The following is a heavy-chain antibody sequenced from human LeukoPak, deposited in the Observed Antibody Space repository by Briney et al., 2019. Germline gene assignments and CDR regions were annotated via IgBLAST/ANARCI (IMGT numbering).Heavy chain of an antibody. D-gene: IGHD2-2*01. V-gene: IGHV3-20*04. CDR2: INWSGGST. CDR1: GFTFDDYG. Sequence: GGSLRLSCAASGFTFDDYGMSWVRQAPGKGLEWVSGINWSGGSTSYADSVKGRFTISRDNSKNTLYLQMNSLRAEDTAVYYCAKGGYWRGIVVVPAATKPGSYYMDVWAKGPRSPSP. J-gene: IGHJ6*03. CDR3: AKGGYWRGIVVVPAATKPGSYYMDV.